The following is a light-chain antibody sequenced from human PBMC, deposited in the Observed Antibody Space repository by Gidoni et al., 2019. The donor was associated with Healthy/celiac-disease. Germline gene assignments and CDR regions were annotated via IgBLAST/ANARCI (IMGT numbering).Light chain of an antibody. CDR1: QDISNY. V-gene: IGKV1-33*01. J-gene: IGKJ3*01. CDR2: DAS. Sequence: IQMTQSPSSLSASVGDRVTITCQASQDISNYLNWYQQKPGKAPTHLIYDASNLETGVPSRFSRSGSGTDFTFTISSLQPEDIATYYCQQYDNRPPFTFGPGTKVDIK. CDR3: QQYDNRPPFT.